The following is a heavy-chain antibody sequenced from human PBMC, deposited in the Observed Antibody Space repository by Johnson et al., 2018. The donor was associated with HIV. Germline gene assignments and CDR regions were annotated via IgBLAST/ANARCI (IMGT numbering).Heavy chain of an antibody. CDR3: ATSGDKYSSNWGDAFDI. V-gene: IGHV3-30*19. J-gene: IGHJ3*02. D-gene: IGHD6-13*01. Sequence: QVQLVESGGGVVQPGGSLRLSCAASGFTFSSYGMHWVRQAPGKGLEWVAVISYDGSNKYYADSVKGRFTISRDNAKNSLSLQMNSLRAEDTAVYYCATSGDKYSSNWGDAFDIWGQGTMVTVSS. CDR2: ISYDGSNK. CDR1: GFTFSSYG.